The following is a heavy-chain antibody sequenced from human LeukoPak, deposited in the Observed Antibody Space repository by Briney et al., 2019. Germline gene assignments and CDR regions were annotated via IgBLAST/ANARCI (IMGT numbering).Heavy chain of an antibody. Sequence: GGSLRLSCAASGFTFSTYGMHWVRQAPGKGLEWVAYIRYDGSNQYYADSVKGRFTISRDNSKNTLYLQMNSLRAEDTAVYYCARDGHWEVTRGHYFDYWGQGTLVTVSS. CDR2: IRYDGSNQ. CDR3: ARDGHWEVTRGHYFDY. D-gene: IGHD4-11*01. V-gene: IGHV3-30*02. CDR1: GFTFSTYG. J-gene: IGHJ4*02.